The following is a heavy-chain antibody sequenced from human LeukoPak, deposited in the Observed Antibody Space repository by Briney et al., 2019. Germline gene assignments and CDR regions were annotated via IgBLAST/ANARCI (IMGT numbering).Heavy chain of an antibody. CDR2: IYHSGST. CDR3: ARQTGYCSSTSCYTKNDAFDI. V-gene: IGHV4-38-2*01. Sequence: SETLSLTCAVPGYSISSGYYWGWIRQPPGKGLEWIGSIYHSGSTYYNPSLKSRVTISVGTSKNQFSLKLSSVTAADTAVYYCARQTGYCSSTSCYTKNDAFDIWGQGTMVTVSS. J-gene: IGHJ3*02. CDR1: GYSISSGYY. D-gene: IGHD2-2*02.